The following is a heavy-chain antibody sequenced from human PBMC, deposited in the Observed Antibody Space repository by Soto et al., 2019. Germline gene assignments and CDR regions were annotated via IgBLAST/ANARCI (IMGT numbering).Heavy chain of an antibody. Sequence: QVQLVQSGAEVKKPGASVKVSCKASGYTVTTYYMHWVQQAPGQGLEWLGVINPSGGSTTYAQKFQGRVTETRDTSPSTVYMELSSLRSEDTAVYYGARGSSSTDRRVDFWGQGTLVTVSS. V-gene: IGHV1-46*01. D-gene: IGHD1-1*01. J-gene: IGHJ4*02. CDR1: GYTVTTYY. CDR3: ARGSSSTDRRVDF. CDR2: INPSGGST.